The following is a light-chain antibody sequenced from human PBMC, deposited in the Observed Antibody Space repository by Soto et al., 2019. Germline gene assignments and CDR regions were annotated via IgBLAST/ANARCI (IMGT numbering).Light chain of an antibody. J-gene: IGLJ1*01. CDR3: SSYAGSSTFV. Sequence: QSVPTQPASVSGSPGQSITISCTGTSSDVGSYNLVSWYQQHPGKAPKLMIYEGSKRPSGVSNRFSGSKSGNTASLTISGLQAEDEADYYCSSYAGSSTFVFGTGTKVTVL. V-gene: IGLV2-23*01. CDR1: SSDVGSYNL. CDR2: EGS.